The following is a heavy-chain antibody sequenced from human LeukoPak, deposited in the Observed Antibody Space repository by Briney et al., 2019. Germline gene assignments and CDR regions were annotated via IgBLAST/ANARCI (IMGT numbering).Heavy chain of an antibody. CDR3: AKGDRITIFGVVIISLFDY. V-gene: IGHV3-23*01. CDR1: GFTFSSYA. CDR2: ISGSGGST. Sequence: GGSLRLSCAASGFTFSSYAMSWVRQAPGKGLEWVSAISGSGGSTYYADSVKGRFTISRDNSKNTLYLQMNSLRAEDTAVYYCAKGDRITIFGVVIISLFDYWGQGTLVTVSS. D-gene: IGHD3-3*01. J-gene: IGHJ4*02.